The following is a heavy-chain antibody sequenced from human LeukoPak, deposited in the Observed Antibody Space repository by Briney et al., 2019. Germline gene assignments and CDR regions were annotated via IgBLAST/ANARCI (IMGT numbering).Heavy chain of an antibody. J-gene: IGHJ4*02. CDR2: INPNSGGT. CDR3: ARVISRRELLLRYFDY. Sequence: ASVKVSCKASGYTFTGYYMHWVRQAPGQGLEWMGWINPNSGGTNYAQKFQGRVTMTRDTSISTAYMELSRLRSDDTAVYYCARVISRRELLLRYFDYWGQGTLVTVSS. CDR1: GYTFTGYY. D-gene: IGHD1-26*01. V-gene: IGHV1-2*02.